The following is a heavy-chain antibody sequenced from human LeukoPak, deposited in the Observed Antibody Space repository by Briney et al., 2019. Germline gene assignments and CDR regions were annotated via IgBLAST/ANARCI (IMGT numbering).Heavy chain of an antibody. D-gene: IGHD5-24*01. CDR1: GFTFSSYW. V-gene: IGHV3-74*01. CDR3: VKGKPWRRNTLMATYDY. Sequence: GGSLRLSCAASGFTFSSYWMHWVRQIPGKGLVWVSRIKSDGSTIYADSVKGRFTISRDNAKNTVYLQMNSLRAEDTAVYYCVKGKPWRRNTLMATYDYWGQGTLVTVSS. CDR2: IKSDGST. J-gene: IGHJ4*02.